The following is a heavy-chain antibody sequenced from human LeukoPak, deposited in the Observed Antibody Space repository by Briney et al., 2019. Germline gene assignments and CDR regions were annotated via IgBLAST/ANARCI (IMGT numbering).Heavy chain of an antibody. CDR3: ARGIDYDFWSGYSTRASFDY. V-gene: IGHV4-38-2*02. Sequence: SETLSLTCTASGYSISSGYYWGWIRQPPGKGLEWIGSIYHSGSTYYNPSLKSRVTISVDTSKNQFSLKLSSVTAADTAVYYCARGIDYDFWSGYSTRASFDYWGQGALVTVSS. CDR2: IYHSGST. CDR1: GYSISSGYY. D-gene: IGHD3-3*01. J-gene: IGHJ4*02.